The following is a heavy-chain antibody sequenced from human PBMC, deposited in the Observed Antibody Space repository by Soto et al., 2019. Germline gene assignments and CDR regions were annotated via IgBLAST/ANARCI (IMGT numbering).Heavy chain of an antibody. D-gene: IGHD6-13*01. CDR3: ARPPGIAARGIWFDP. CDR2: IDPSDSYT. V-gene: IGHV5-10-1*01. CDR1: GYTFTKYW. J-gene: IGHJ5*02. Sequence: PGESLKISCKASGYTFTKYWITWVRQVPGKGLEYVGKIDPSDSYTTYSPSFQGHVTISVDKSISTAYLQWSSLKASDTAMYYCARPPGIAARGIWFDPWGQGTLVTVSS.